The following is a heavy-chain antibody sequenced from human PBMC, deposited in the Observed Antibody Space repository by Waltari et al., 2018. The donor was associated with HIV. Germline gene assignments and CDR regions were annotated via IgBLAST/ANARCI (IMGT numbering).Heavy chain of an antibody. CDR1: GFSVRNHW. V-gene: IGHV3-74*01. D-gene: IGHD3-3*02. J-gene: IGHJ4*02. Sequence: VQLVESGGGSIKTGGSLRLSCAASGFSVRNHWMDWVRQGPGKGLVVFEQINSHGSSRNYADAVKGRFVISIDNARNTVYRQLNNLKVEDTAVYFCARAAHYIEFSTFDGDYYFDFWGRGTRVAVSS. CDR2: INSHGSSR. CDR3: ARAAHYIEFSTFDGDYYFDF.